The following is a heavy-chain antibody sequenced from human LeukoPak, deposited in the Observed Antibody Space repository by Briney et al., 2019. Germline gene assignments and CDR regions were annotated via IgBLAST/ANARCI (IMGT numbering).Heavy chain of an antibody. J-gene: IGHJ4*02. CDR3: ARLDYGDESYFDY. D-gene: IGHD4-17*01. Sequence: PSETLSLTCTVSGGSISSSSYYWGWIRQPPGKGLEWIGSIYYSGSTYYNPSLKSRVTISVDTSENQFSLKLSSVTAADTAVYYCARLDYGDESYFDYWGQGTLVTVSS. V-gene: IGHV4-39*01. CDR2: IYYSGST. CDR1: GGSISSSSYY.